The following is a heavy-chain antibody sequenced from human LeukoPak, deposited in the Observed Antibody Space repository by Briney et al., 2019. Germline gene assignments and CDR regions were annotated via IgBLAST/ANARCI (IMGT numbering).Heavy chain of an antibody. CDR3: AKDPSLRVTADY. CDR2: ISSSSTNI. J-gene: IGHJ4*02. D-gene: IGHD2-21*02. V-gene: IGHV3-21*01. Sequence: GGSLRLSCAASGFIFSSYGMHWVRQAPGKGLEWVSSISSSSTNIYYADSVKGRFTISRDNSKNMLYLQMDSLTPEDTAVYFCAKDPSLRVTADYWGQGTLVTVSS. CDR1: GFIFSSYG.